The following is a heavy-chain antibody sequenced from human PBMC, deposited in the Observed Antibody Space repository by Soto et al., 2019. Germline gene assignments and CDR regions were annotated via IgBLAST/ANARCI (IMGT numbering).Heavy chain of an antibody. CDR3: ARISGYSYGLPPYFDY. V-gene: IGHV4-61*01. J-gene: IGHJ4*02. Sequence: QVQLQESGPGLVKPSETLSLTCTVSGGSVSSGSYYWSWIRQPPGKGLEWIGYIYYSGSTNYNPSLTSRVTISVDTSKNQCSLKLSSVTAADTAVYYCARISGYSYGLPPYFDYWGQGTLVTVSS. CDR2: IYYSGST. D-gene: IGHD5-18*01. CDR1: GGSVSSGSYY.